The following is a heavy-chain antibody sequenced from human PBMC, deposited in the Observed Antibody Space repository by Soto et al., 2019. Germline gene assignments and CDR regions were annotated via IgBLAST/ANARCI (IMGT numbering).Heavy chain of an antibody. D-gene: IGHD1-26*01. Sequence: PGGSLRLSCAASGFTFSSYSMNWVRQAPGKGLEWVSSISSSSSYIYYADSVRGRFIISRDNSKNRLYLQMNSLRAEDTAVYYCASDLVGASDSYGLDVWGQGTPVTVSS. CDR2: ISSSSSYI. CDR3: ASDLVGASDSYGLDV. V-gene: IGHV3-21*01. CDR1: GFTFSSYS. J-gene: IGHJ6*02.